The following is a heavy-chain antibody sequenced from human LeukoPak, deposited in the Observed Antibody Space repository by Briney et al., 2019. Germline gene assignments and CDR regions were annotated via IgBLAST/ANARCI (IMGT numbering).Heavy chain of an antibody. V-gene: IGHV3-23*01. CDR3: AKDLRIAARHQLIDY. J-gene: IGHJ4*02. D-gene: IGHD6-6*01. CDR1: GCTFSSYA. Sequence: PGGSLRLSCAASGCTFSSYAMSWVRQAPGKGLEWVSAISGSGGSTYYADSVKGRFTISRDNSKNTLYLQMNSLRAEDTAVYYCAKDLRIAARHQLIDYWGQGTLVTVSS. CDR2: ISGSGGST.